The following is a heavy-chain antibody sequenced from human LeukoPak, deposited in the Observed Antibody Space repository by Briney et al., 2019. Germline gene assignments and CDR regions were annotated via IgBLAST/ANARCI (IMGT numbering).Heavy chain of an antibody. J-gene: IGHJ4*02. D-gene: IGHD6-13*01. V-gene: IGHV3-23*01. Sequence: GGTLRLSCAASGFIFNNYALSWVRQTPGKGLEWVSAISGSGGSTYYADSVKGRFTISRDNSKNTLYLQMNSLRAEDTAVYYCAKGTAAVPLSFDHWGQGTLVTVSS. CDR3: AKGTAAVPLSFDH. CDR1: GFIFNNYA. CDR2: ISGSGGST.